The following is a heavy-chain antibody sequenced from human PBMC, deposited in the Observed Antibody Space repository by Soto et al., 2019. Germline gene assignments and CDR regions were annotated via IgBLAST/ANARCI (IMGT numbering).Heavy chain of an antibody. CDR1: GFTFSSYT. CDR2: ISSNSAYI. Sequence: LRLSCAASGFTFSSYTMNWVRQAPGKGLEWVSTISSNSAYIYYTDALRGRFTISRDNAKNSLHLQMNSLRAEDTAVYYCTRDASRDSSARGWFDPWGPGTLVTVSS. V-gene: IGHV3-21*01. J-gene: IGHJ5*02. D-gene: IGHD6-13*01. CDR3: TRDASRDSSARGWFDP.